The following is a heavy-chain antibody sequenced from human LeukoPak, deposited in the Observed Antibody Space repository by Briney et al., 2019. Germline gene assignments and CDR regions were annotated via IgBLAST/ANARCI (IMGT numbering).Heavy chain of an antibody. CDR3: AREFTYSFDSSGYSLGLDH. CDR2: INPAGGST. V-gene: IGHV1-46*01. D-gene: IGHD3-22*01. J-gene: IGHJ5*02. Sequence: GAPVKASCKASGYTFISNYIHWVRQAPGQGLEWMGIINPAGGSTSYAQKFQGRVTMTRDTSTSTVFMELSSLTSEDTAVYYCAREFTYSFDSSGYSLGLDHWGQGTLVTVSS. CDR1: GYTFISNY.